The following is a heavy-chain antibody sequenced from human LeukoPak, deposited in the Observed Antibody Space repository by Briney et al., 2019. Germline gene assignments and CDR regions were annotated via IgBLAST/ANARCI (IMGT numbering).Heavy chain of an antibody. CDR2: IYYSGST. D-gene: IGHD3-16*01. CDR3: AREGITRGPFDY. V-gene: IGHV4-30-4*01. CDR1: GGSISSGDYY. J-gene: IGHJ4*02. Sequence: PSQTLSLTCTVSGGSISSGDYYWSWIRQPPGKGLEWIGYIYYSGSTYYNPSLKSRVTISVDTSKNQFSLKLSSVTAADTAVYYCAREGITRGPFDYRGQGTLVTVSS.